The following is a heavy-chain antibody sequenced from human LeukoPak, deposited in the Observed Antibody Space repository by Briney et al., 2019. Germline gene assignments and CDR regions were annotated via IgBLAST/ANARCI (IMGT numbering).Heavy chain of an antibody. V-gene: IGHV4-4*07. CDR3: ARDFAPDPYHY. CDR2: ISGSGRT. CDR1: GASIISYY. Sequence: SQSLSLTCIVSGASIISYYWTWLRPPAGKGLEWIGRISGSGRTDYNPSLKSRVTMSLDTSKNQFSLKLYSVTAADTAVYYCARDFAPDPYHYWGQGTLITVSS. J-gene: IGHJ4*02.